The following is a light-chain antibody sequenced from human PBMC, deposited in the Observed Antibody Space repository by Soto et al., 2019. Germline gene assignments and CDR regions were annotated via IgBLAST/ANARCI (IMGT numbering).Light chain of an antibody. CDR3: SSYTDSSNYV. CDR1: SSDLAIYNY. Sequence: QSVLTQPASVSGSPGQSITISCTGTSSDLAIYNYVSWYQQQPGKAPKLMIYQVTNRPSGVSNRFSSSRSGNTASLTISGLQAEDEADYYCSSYTDSSNYVFGTGTKV. CDR2: QVT. V-gene: IGLV2-14*01. J-gene: IGLJ1*01.